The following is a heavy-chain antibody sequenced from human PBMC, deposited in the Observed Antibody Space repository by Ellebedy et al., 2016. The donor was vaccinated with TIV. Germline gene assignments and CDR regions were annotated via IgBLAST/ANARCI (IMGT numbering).Heavy chain of an antibody. D-gene: IGHD2-21*01. CDR1: GGSISSGGYS. CDR3: ARSASLPGYYGMDV. CDR2: IYYSGST. V-gene: IGHV4-61*08. J-gene: IGHJ6*02. Sequence: SQTLSLTCXVSGGSISSGGYSWSWIRQPPGKGLEWIGYIYYSGSTNYNPSLKSRVTISVDTSKDQFFLKLSSVTAADTAVYYCARSASLPGYYGMDVWGQGTTVTVSS.